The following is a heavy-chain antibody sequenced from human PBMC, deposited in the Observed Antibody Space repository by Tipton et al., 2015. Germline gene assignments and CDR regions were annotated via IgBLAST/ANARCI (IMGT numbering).Heavy chain of an antibody. V-gene: IGHV4-34*01. CDR1: SGSFSGYY. CDR3: ACQDYDSLTRDYQTVDY. J-gene: IGHJ4*02. D-gene: IGHD3-9*01. Sequence: TLSLTCAVYSGSFSGYYWTWFRQPPGKGLEWIGSIYYSGSTYYNPSLKSRVTISVDTSKNQFSLKLSSVTAADTAVYYCACQDYDSLTRDYQTVDYWGQGTLVTVSS. CDR2: IYYSGST.